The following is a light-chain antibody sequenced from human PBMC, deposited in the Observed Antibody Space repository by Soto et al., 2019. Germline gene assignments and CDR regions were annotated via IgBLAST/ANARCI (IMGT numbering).Light chain of an antibody. CDR2: DTF. J-gene: IGKJ1*01. Sequence: EIVLTQSPATLSLSPGERATLSCRASQSVSNYLTWYQQKPGQAPRLLVYDTFNRANGVPARFTGSGSDTDFILTISSLEPQDFAVYYCQQRAGWPRTFGQGTKVEIK. V-gene: IGKV3-11*01. CDR1: QSVSNY. CDR3: QQRAGWPRT.